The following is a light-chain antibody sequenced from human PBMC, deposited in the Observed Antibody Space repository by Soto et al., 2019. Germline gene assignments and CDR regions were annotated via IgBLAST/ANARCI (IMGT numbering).Light chain of an antibody. Sequence: EIVLTQSPGTLSFSPVERATLSCRASQSVRSSYLAWYQQKPGQAPGLLIFGASSRATGLPDRFSGSGSGTDFTLTISRLEPEDFAGYYWQQYGSSPQFTFGPGTKVDIK. J-gene: IGKJ3*01. CDR3: QQYGSSPQFT. V-gene: IGKV3-20*01. CDR1: QSVRSSY. CDR2: GAS.